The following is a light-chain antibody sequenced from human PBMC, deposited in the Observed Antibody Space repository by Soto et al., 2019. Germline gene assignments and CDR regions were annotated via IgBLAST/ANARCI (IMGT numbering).Light chain of an antibody. J-gene: IGKJ5*01. CDR3: QRYVTSSIN. CDR2: GAP. Sequence: EIVLTQSPGTLSLSPGERATLSFRASQSVTSTSLAWYQQKPGQAPRLLMYGAPSRATGTPDRISGGGSGTDFTLTISRLEPEDFAVYYCQRYVTSSINFGQGTRLEIK. V-gene: IGKV3-20*01. CDR1: QSVTSTS.